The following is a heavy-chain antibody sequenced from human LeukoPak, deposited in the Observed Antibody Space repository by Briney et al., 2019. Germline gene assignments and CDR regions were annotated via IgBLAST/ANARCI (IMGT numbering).Heavy chain of an antibody. CDR3: ARDPRSHYYDSSGYYFDY. J-gene: IGHJ4*02. CDR2: ISSSSSYI. D-gene: IGHD3-22*01. V-gene: IGHV3-21*01. Sequence: GGSLRLSCAASGFTFSSYSMNWVRQAPGKGLECVSSISSSSSYIYYADSVKGRFTISRDNAKNSLYLQMNSLRAEDTAVYYCARDPRSHYYDSSGYYFDYWGQGTLVTVSS. CDR1: GFTFSSYS.